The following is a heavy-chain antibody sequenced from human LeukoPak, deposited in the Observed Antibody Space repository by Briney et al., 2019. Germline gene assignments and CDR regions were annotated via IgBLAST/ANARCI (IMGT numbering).Heavy chain of an antibody. D-gene: IGHD1-26*01. V-gene: IGHV3-23*01. J-gene: IGHJ5*02. CDR2: IGGSGVNT. CDR1: GLTFSNYA. CDR3: AKGTSGSNPYNWFDP. Sequence: PGGSLRLSCAVSGLTFSNYAMSWVRQAPGKGLEWVSLIGGSGVNTFYADSVKGRFTISRDNSKNTLFLQMNSLRAEDTAVYYCAKGTSGSNPYNWFDPWGQGTLVTVSS.